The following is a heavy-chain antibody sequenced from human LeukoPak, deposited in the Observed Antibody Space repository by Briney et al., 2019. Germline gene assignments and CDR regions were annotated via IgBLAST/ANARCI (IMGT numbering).Heavy chain of an antibody. CDR3: GMSAI. CDR1: GFTFTSKD. V-gene: IGHV3-48*02. CDR2: ISRSGTT. J-gene: IGHJ4*02. Sequence: GGSLRLSCATSGFTFTSKDVNWFRQAPGKGLEWVSYISRSGTTINADSVRGRFTVSRDNARNSLFLQLSSLREEDTAVYYCGMSAIRGQGTLVTVSS.